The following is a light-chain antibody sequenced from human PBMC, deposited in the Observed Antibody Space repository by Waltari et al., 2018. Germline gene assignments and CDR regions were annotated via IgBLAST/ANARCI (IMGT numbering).Light chain of an antibody. CDR3: TSYGGTNNFL. Sequence: QSALTQPPSATGSPGQSVTISCPGGIWDVRASRYVYWYQQHPGRAPKVIRYEVDKRPSGVPDRFSGSKSGTTASLTISGLKLEDEADYYCTSYGGTNNFLFGSGTKVTV. CDR1: IWDVRASRY. V-gene: IGLV2-8*01. J-gene: IGLJ1*01. CDR2: EVD.